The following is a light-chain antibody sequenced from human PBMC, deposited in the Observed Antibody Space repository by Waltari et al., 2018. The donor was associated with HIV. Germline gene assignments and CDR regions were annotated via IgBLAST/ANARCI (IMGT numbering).Light chain of an antibody. CDR1: QSVSSN. Sequence: EIVMTQSPATLSVSPGERATLSCRASQSVSSNLAWYPQKPGKAPRLLIYGASARATGIPARCSGSGSGTEFTLTISSLQSEDFAVYYCQQYNNWPLTVGQGTRLEIK. CDR3: QQYNNWPLT. J-gene: IGKJ5*01. V-gene: IGKV3-15*01. CDR2: GAS.